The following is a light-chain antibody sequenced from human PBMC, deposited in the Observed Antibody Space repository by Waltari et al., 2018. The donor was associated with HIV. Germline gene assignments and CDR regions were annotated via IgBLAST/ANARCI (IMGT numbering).Light chain of an antibody. J-gene: IGKJ5*01. CDR2: TAS. V-gene: IGKV1-9*01. CDR1: QGISSY. Sequence: DSQLTQSPSFLSASVGDRVTITCRASQGISSYLAWYQQKPGKAPKLLIYTASILQSGVPSRFSGSGSGTEFTLTISSLQPENFAVYYCQQRSNWPITFGQGTRLEIK. CDR3: QQRSNWPIT.